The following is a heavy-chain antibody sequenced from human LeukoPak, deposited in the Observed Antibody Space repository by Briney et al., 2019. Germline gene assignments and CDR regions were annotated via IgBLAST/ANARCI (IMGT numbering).Heavy chain of an antibody. CDR3: VRVWIVGANEPIDY. CDR1: GGSISSSSYY. Sequence: SETLSLTCTVSGGSISSSSYYWGWIRQPPGKGLEWIGSIYYSGSTYYNPSLKSRVTISVDTSKNQLSLKLSSVTAADTAVYYCVRVWIVGANEPIDYWGQGTLVTVSS. V-gene: IGHV4-39*07. D-gene: IGHD1-26*01. J-gene: IGHJ4*02. CDR2: IYYSGST.